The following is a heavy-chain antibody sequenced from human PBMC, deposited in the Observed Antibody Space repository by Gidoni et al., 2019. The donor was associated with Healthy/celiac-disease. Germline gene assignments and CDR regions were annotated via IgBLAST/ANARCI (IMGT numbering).Heavy chain of an antibody. Sequence: QVQLVESGGGVVQPGRSLGPSCTASGFTFSPYALHWVRQAPGKGLEWVAVISYDGSNKYYADSVKGRFTISRDNSKNTLYLQMNSLRAEDTAVYYCARGALRTQRYYYYYGMDVWGQGTTVTVSS. CDR1: GFTFSPYA. CDR2: ISYDGSNK. D-gene: IGHD6-25*01. CDR3: ARGALRTQRYYYYYGMDV. J-gene: IGHJ6*02. V-gene: IGHV3-30-3*01.